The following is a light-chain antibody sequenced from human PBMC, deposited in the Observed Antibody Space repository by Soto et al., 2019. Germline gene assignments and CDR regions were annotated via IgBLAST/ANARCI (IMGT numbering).Light chain of an antibody. CDR1: ESVNRN. Sequence: IVMTQSPATLSVSPGERATLSCRASESVNRNLAWYQQKPGQAPRLLIYGTSRRATGIPDRFIGSGSGTDFTLTISRLEPEDFAVYYCHQYGSSPWTFGQGTKVDIK. V-gene: IGKV3-20*01. CDR3: HQYGSSPWT. CDR2: GTS. J-gene: IGKJ1*01.